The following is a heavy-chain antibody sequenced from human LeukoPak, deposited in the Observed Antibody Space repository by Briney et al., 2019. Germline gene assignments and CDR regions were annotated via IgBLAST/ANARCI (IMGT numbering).Heavy chain of an antibody. D-gene: IGHD6-19*01. CDR1: GFTFSSYG. CDR2: IRYDGSNK. CDR3: AKGAYSSGDWFDP. Sequence: GGSLRLSCAASGFTFSSYGMHWVRQAPGKGLEWVALIRYDGSNKYYADSVKGRFTISRDNSKNTLYLQMNSLRAEDTAVYYCAKGAYSSGDWFDPWGQGTLVTVSS. J-gene: IGHJ5*02. V-gene: IGHV3-30*02.